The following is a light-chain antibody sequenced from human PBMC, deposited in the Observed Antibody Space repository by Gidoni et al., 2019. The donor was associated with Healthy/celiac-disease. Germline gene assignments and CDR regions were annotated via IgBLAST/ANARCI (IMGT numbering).Light chain of an antibody. V-gene: IGLV3-1*01. Sequence: SYELPHPPSVSVSPGQTASITCPGDKLGDKYACWYQQKPGQPPVLVIYQDSKRPSGIPERFSGSNSGNTATLTISGTQAMDEADYYCQAWDSSTAWVFGGGTKLTVL. CDR1: KLGDKY. J-gene: IGLJ2*01. CDR2: QDS. CDR3: QAWDSSTAWV.